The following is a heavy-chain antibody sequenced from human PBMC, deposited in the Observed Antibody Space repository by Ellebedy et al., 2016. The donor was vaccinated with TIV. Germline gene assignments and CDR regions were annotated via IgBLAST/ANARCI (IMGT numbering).Heavy chain of an antibody. CDR1: GFTFSSYA. CDR2: MWHGGISK. CDR3: ARGEYSGYAPPAY. V-gene: IGHV3-33*01. Sequence: GESLKISCATSGFTFSSYAMHWVRQAPGKGLEWVAVMWHGGISKDYADSVKGRFAISGDNSKNTLYLQMNNLRVEDTAVYYCARGEYSGYAPPAYWGQGTLAIVSS. D-gene: IGHD5-12*01. J-gene: IGHJ4*02.